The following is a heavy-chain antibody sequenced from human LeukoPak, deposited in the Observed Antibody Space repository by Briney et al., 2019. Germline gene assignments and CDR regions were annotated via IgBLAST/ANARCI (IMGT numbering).Heavy chain of an antibody. D-gene: IGHD6-13*01. CDR1: GYTFTSQY. V-gene: IGHV1-46*01. CDR3: ARAVAAGRRFDY. Sequence: ASVKVSCKASGYTFTSQYMHWVRQAPGQGLEWMGIINPSGGSTTYAQKFQGRVTMTRDTSTSTVYMELSSLRSDDTAVYYCARAVAAGRRFDYWGQGTLVTVSS. CDR2: INPSGGST. J-gene: IGHJ4*02.